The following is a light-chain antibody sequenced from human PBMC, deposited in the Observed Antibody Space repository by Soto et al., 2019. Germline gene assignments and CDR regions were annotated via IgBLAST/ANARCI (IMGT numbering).Light chain of an antibody. V-gene: IGKV3-20*01. Sequence: MTQTPATLSVSPGERATLSCSASQSPRSGDLACYQQIPGQAPRLLIYGASSRATGIPDRFGGSGSGTDFTLTISRLEPEDFAVYYCHQYGGSPWTFGQGTKVDIK. CDR2: GAS. CDR3: HQYGGSPWT. J-gene: IGKJ1*01. CDR1: QSPRSGD.